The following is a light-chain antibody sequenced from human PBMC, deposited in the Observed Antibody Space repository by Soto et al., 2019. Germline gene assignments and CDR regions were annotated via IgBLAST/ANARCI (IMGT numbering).Light chain of an antibody. J-gene: IGKJ4*01. CDR2: AAS. CDR1: QGISSY. V-gene: IGKV1-9*01. CDR3: QQLNSYPLT. Sequence: IQLTQSPSSLSASVGDRVTITCRASQGISSYLAWYQQKPGKAPKLLIYAASTLQSGVPSRFSGSGSGTDFTLSISSVQPEDLAAYYCQQLNSYPLTFGGGTKVEIK.